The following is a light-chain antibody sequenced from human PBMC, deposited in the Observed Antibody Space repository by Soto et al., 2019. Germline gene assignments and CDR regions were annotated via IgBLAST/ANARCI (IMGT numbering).Light chain of an antibody. CDR1: QSVSSSY. CDR3: QQYGRSPTT. Sequence: EIVLTQAPGTLSLSPGDRATLSCRASQSVSSSYLAWYQQKPGQAPRLLIYGASSRATGIPDRFSGSGSGTDFTLTISRLEPDDFAVYYCQQYGRSPTTFGQGTKLEIK. CDR2: GAS. V-gene: IGKV3-20*01. J-gene: IGKJ2*01.